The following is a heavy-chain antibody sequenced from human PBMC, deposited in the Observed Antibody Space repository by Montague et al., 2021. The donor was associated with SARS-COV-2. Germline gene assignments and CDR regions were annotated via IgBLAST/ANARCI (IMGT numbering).Heavy chain of an antibody. CDR1: GYPFTSYG. D-gene: IGHD6-19*01. Sequence: SVRVSCKASGYPFTSYGISWVRQAPGQGLEWMGWISAYNGNTSYAQKLQGRVTMTTDTSTSTAYMELRSLRSDDTAVYYCARDAVAGTSHWFDPWGQGTLVTVSS. J-gene: IGHJ5*02. CDR3: ARDAVAGTSHWFDP. CDR2: ISAYNGNT. V-gene: IGHV1-18*01.